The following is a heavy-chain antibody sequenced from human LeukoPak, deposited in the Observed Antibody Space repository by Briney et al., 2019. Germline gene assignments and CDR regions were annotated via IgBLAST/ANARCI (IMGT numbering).Heavy chain of an antibody. CDR3: ARDRGGSYSAIDY. V-gene: IGHV3-48*04. D-gene: IGHD1-26*01. Sequence: GGSLRLFCAASGFTFSSYSMNWVRQAPGKGLEWVSFISSSSTIYYADSVKGRFTISRDNAKNSLYLQMNSLRAEDTAVYYCARDRGGSYSAIDYWGQGTLVTVSS. CDR1: GFTFSSYS. CDR2: ISSSSTI. J-gene: IGHJ4*02.